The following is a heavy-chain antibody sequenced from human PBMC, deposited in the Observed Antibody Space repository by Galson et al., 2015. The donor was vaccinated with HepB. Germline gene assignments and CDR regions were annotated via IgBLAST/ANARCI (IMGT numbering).Heavy chain of an antibody. J-gene: IGHJ5*02. CDR2: LYYREST. CDR1: GGSISTSTYN. Sequence: SETLSLTCSVSGGSISTSTYNWAWVRQPPGKGLEWIARLYYRESTYSNPSLKSRVTISVDTSKNQFSLNLNSVTAADTAIYYCTRGRYYSGSGKYFAGSWFDPWGQGTLVTVSS. V-gene: IGHV4-39*07. CDR3: TRGRYYSGSGKYFAGSWFDP. D-gene: IGHD3-10*01.